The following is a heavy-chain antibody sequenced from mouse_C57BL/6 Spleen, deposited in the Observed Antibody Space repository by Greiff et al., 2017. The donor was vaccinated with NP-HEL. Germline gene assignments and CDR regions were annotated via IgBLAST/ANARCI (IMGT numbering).Heavy chain of an antibody. CDR3: ARHIYYALGGFAY. V-gene: IGHV5-12*01. CDR2: ISNGGGST. D-gene: IGHD2-1*01. Sequence: EVKLMESGGGLVQPGGSLKLSCAASGFTFSDYYMYWVRQTPEKRLEWVAYISNGGGSTYYLDTVKGRFTISRDNAKNTLYLQMSRLKSEDTAMYYCARHIYYALGGFAYWGQGTLVTVSA. CDR1: GFTFSDYY. J-gene: IGHJ3*01.